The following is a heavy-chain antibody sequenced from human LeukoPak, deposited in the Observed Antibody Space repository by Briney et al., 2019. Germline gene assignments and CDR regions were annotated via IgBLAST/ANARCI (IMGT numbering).Heavy chain of an antibody. V-gene: IGHV3-23*01. CDR2: FSGGGDS. CDR1: GCTSGIYA. CDR3: ARNNGMDV. J-gene: IGHJ6*02. Sequence: PGGYLRLSFAVSGCTSGIYAKSWVRQARGKGLEWVSAFSGGGDSYYADSVRGRFTISRDNSKKILYLQMNSLRAEDTALYHCARNNGMDVWGQGTTVIVSS.